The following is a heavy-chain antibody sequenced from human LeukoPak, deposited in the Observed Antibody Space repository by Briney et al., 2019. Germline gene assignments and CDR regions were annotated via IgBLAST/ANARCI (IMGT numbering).Heavy chain of an antibody. V-gene: IGHV4-59*01. CDR2: IYYSGST. CDR1: GGSISSYY. CDR3: ARGITMIVVVPTNRGGYFDY. J-gene: IGHJ4*02. Sequence: PSETLSLTCTVSGGSISSYYWSWIRQPPGKGLEWIGYIYYSGSTNYNPSLKSRVTISVDTSKNQFSLKLSSVTAADTAVYYCARGITMIVVVPTNRGGYFDYWGQGTLVTVSS. D-gene: IGHD3-22*01.